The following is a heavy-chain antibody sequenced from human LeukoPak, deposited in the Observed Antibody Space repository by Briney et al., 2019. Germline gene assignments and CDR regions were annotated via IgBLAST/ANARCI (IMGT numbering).Heavy chain of an antibody. CDR3: ARDLHDSSGYYFGY. J-gene: IGHJ4*02. CDR1: GYTFTGYY. Sequence: ASVKVSCKASGYTFTGYYMHWVRQAPGQGLEWMGRINPNSGGTNYAQKFQGRVTMTRDTSISTAYMELSRLRSDDTAVYYCARDLHDSSGYYFGYWGQGTLVTVSP. CDR2: INPNSGGT. V-gene: IGHV1-2*06. D-gene: IGHD3-22*01.